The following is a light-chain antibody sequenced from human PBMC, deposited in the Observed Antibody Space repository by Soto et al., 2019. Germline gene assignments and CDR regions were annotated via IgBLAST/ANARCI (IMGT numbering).Light chain of an antibody. Sequence: EIVLTQSPGTLSLSPGERATLSCRASQSVSSTYLAWYQQKPGQAPRLLIYGASSRATGIPDRFSGSGSGSDFTLTNSRLEPEDFALYYCQHYGSLVLTFGGGTKVEIK. CDR3: QHYGSLVLT. CDR2: GAS. J-gene: IGKJ4*01. V-gene: IGKV3-20*01. CDR1: QSVSSTY.